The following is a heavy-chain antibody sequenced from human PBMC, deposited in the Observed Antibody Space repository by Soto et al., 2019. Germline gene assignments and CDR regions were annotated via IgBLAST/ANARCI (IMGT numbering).Heavy chain of an antibody. D-gene: IGHD5-12*01. J-gene: IGHJ5*02. V-gene: IGHV4-4*02. CDR1: SDSIRSSNW. CDR3: ARRATAELHSNGLDP. CDR2: SFPSGST. Sequence: QVQLQESGPGLVKPSGTLSLTCAVSSDSIRSSNWWSWVRQPPGKGLEWIGESFPSGSTNYNPSLMCRVTISADKSKNQFSLNLSTVTAADTAVYYCARRATAELHSNGLDPWGQGILVIVSS.